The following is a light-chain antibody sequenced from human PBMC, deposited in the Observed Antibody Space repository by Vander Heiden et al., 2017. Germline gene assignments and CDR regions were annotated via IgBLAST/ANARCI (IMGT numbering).Light chain of an antibody. Sequence: SSELTQDPAVSVALGQTPRITCQGDTLRIYYASWYQQKPGQAPVLVIYGKNNRPSGIPDRFSGSSSGNTASLTITGAQAEDEADDYCNSRDSSGNHPHVVFGGGTKLTVL. V-gene: IGLV3-19*01. J-gene: IGLJ2*01. CDR1: TLRIYY. CDR2: GKN. CDR3: NSRDSSGNHPHVV.